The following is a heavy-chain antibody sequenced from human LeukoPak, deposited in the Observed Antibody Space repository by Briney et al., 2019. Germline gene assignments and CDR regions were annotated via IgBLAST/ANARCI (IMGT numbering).Heavy chain of an antibody. V-gene: IGHV3-53*01. J-gene: IGHJ4*02. D-gene: IGHD5-18*01. CDR2: IYSGGST. Sequence: GGSLRLSCAASGFTFSSYSMNWVRQAPGKGLEWVSVIYSGGSTYYADSVKGRFTISRDNSKNTLYLQMNSLRAEDTAVYYCARGRTYSYGYVGFDYWGQGTLVTVSS. CDR3: ARGRTYSYGYVGFDY. CDR1: GFTFSSYS.